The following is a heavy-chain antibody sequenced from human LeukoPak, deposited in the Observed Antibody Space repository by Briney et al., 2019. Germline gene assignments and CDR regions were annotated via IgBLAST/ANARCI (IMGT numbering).Heavy chain of an antibody. Sequence: SETLSLTCAVYGGSFSGYYWSWIRQPPGRGLEWIGEINHSGSTNYNPSLKSRVTISVDTSKNQFSLKLSSVTAADTAVYYCAREGYYDFWSGYYTQIDYWGQGTLVTVSS. CDR2: INHSGST. D-gene: IGHD3-3*01. CDR3: AREGYYDFWSGYYTQIDY. CDR1: GGSFSGYY. J-gene: IGHJ4*02. V-gene: IGHV4-34*01.